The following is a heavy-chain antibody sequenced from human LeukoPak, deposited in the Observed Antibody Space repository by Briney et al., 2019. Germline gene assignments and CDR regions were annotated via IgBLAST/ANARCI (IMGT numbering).Heavy chain of an antibody. CDR2: INPNSGDT. CDR1: GYTFTGYY. V-gene: IGHV1-2*06. CDR3: ARTIVAAGKDAFDI. D-gene: IGHD6-13*01. Sequence: ASVKVSCKASGYTFTGYYMHWVRQAPGQGLEWMGRINPNSGDTNYAQKFQGRVTMTRDTSISTAYMELSRLRSDDTAVYYCARTIVAAGKDAFDIWGQGTMVTVSS. J-gene: IGHJ3*02.